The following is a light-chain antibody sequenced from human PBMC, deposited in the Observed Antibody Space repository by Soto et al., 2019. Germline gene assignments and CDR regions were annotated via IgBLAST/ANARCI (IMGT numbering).Light chain of an antibody. Sequence: DFQMTQSPSSLSASVGDRVTITCRASQSIRNYLNWYQQKLGKDAKLLIYAASHLQSGGPSRFRGSGSWTDFTLTISSLQPEDFATYYCQQSYNTLSWTFGQGTKVDIK. CDR3: QQSYNTLSWT. V-gene: IGKV1-39*01. CDR1: QSIRNY. CDR2: AAS. J-gene: IGKJ1*01.